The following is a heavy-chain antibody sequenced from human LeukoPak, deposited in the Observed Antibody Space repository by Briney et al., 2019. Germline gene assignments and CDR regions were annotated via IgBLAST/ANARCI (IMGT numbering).Heavy chain of an antibody. CDR3: VRDMRGGWKFDY. CDR1: GFTLSGYW. V-gene: IGHV3-7*03. D-gene: IGHD6-19*01. CDR2: IKQDGSEI. Sequence: GGSLRLSCAASGFTLSGYWMSWVRQAPGKGPEWVANIKQDGSEIYYVDSVKGRFTISRDKAKNSLYLQMNSLRAADSPVYFCVRDMRGGWKFDYWGQGTLVTVSS. J-gene: IGHJ4*02.